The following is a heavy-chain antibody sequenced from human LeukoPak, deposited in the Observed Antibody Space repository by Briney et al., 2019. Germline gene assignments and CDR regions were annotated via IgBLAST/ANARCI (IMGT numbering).Heavy chain of an antibody. V-gene: IGHV1-69*16. J-gene: IGHJ2*01. CDR3: ARERLARGADYWYFDL. D-gene: IGHD3-10*01. CDR2: LIPALGTA. CDR1: GRTFGNYS. Sequence: SVNVSWKDSGRTFGNYSIRWVRQGPKQDLEWLGGLIPALGTANFAPRFQGRVTMTTDDSKTTAYMEVTSLTSDDTAIYYCARERLARGADYWYFDLWGRGTLVTVSS.